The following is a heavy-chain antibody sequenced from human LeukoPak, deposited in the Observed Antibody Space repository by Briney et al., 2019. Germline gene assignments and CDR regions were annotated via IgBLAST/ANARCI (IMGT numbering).Heavy chain of an antibody. D-gene: IGHD3-3*01. CDR3: ARVASHTYYDFWSGSIHYGMDV. CDR1: GFTFSSYS. Sequence: GGSLRLSCAASGFTFSSYSMNWVRQAPGKGLEWVSSISSSSSYIYYADSVKGRFTIPRDNAKNSLYLQMNSLRAEDAAVYYCARVASHTYYDFWSGSIHYGMDVWGQGTTVTVSS. V-gene: IGHV3-21*01. CDR2: ISSSSSYI. J-gene: IGHJ6*02.